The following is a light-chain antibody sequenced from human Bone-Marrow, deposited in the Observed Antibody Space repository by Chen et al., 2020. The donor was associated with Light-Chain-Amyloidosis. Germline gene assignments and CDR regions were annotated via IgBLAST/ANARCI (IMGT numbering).Light chain of an antibody. CDR1: NIGSTS. J-gene: IGLJ3*02. CDR2: DDS. CDR3: PVWDRSSDRPV. Sequence: SYVLTQPSSVSVAPGQTATIACGGNNIGSTSVNWYQQTPGQAPLLVVYDDSDRPSGIPERLSGSTSGNTATLTISRVEAGDEADYYCPVWDRSSDRPVFGGGTKLTVL. V-gene: IGLV3-21*02.